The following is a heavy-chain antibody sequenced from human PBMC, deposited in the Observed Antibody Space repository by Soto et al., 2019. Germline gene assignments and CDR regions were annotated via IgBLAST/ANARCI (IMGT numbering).Heavy chain of an antibody. CDR3: ARASSRVFDAFDI. V-gene: IGHV3-11*01. CDR2: ISSSGSTI. Sequence: GGSLRLSCAASGFTFSDYYMSWIRQAPGKGLEWISYISSSGSTIYNADSVKGRFTISRDNAKNSLYLQMNSLGAEDTAVYYCARASSRVFDAFDIWGQGTMVTVSS. J-gene: IGHJ3*02. CDR1: GFTFSDYY. D-gene: IGHD6-13*01.